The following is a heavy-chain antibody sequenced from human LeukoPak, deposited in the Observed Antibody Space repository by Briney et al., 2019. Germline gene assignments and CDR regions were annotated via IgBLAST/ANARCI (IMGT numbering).Heavy chain of an antibody. CDR2: IRYDGSNK. Sequence: PGGSLRLSCAATGFTFSSYGMHWVRQAPGKGLERVAFIRYDGSNKYYADSVKGRFTISRDNSKNTLYLQMNSLRAEDTAVYYCAKDADSSGYSGYYFDYWGQGTLVTVSS. J-gene: IGHJ4*02. CDR1: GFTFSSYG. CDR3: AKDADSSGYSGYYFDY. V-gene: IGHV3-30*02. D-gene: IGHD3-22*01.